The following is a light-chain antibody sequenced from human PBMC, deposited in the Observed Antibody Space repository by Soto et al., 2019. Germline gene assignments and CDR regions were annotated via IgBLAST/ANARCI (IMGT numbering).Light chain of an antibody. V-gene: IGKV3-20*01. CDR1: QSVSSSY. CDR3: QQYSSSPWT. Sequence: EIVLTQSPGTLSLSPGERATLSCRASQSVSSSYLAWYQQRPGQAPRLLIYGTSNRATGIPDRFSGSGSGTVFTLTISRLEPEDFAVYYCQQYSSSPWTFGQGTKVEIK. CDR2: GTS. J-gene: IGKJ1*01.